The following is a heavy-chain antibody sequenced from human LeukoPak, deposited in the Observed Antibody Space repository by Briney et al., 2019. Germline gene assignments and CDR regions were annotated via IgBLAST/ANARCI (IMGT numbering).Heavy chain of an antibody. CDR2: FKSKTDGGTT. CDR1: GFTFTNAW. CDR3: VTVTWRGEFYY. J-gene: IGHJ4*02. V-gene: IGHV3-15*01. Sequence: GGSLRLSCAASGFTFTNAWMSWVRQAPGKGLEWVGRFKSKTDGGTTDYAAVVKGRFTISTDDSKNALYLQMNSLKTEDTAVYYCVTVTWRGEFYYWGQGTLVTVSS. D-gene: IGHD3-16*01.